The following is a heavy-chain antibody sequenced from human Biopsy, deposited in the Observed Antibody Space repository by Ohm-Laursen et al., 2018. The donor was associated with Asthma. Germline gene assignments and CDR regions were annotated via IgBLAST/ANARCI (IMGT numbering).Heavy chain of an antibody. V-gene: IGHV3-74*01. CDR3: ARVAYGDLTCFDP. J-gene: IGHJ5*02. Sequence: SLRLSCTASGFTFSSYWMHWVRHAPGKGLVWVSRINSDGSSTSYADPVKGRFTISRDNAKNTLYLQMNSLRAEDTAVYYCARVAYGDLTCFDPWGQGTLVTVSS. CDR2: INSDGSST. CDR1: GFTFSSYW. D-gene: IGHD4-17*01.